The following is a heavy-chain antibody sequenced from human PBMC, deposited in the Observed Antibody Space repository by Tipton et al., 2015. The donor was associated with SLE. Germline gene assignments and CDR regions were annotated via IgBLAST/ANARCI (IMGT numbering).Heavy chain of an antibody. CDR1: GGPISSSSYY. CDR2: IYYSGST. CDR3: ATSGRGYSIAYDY. D-gene: IGHD5-18*01. J-gene: IGHJ4*02. V-gene: IGHV4-39*07. Sequence: TLSLTCTVSGGPISSSSYYWGWIRQPPGKGLEWIGSIYYSGSTYYNPSLQSRVTISVDTSKNQFSLKLSSMTAADMAVYYCATSGRGYSIAYDYWGQGTLVTVSS.